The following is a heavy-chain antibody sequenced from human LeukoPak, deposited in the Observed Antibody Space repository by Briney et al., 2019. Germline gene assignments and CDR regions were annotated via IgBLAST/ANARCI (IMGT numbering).Heavy chain of an antibody. CDR2: ISYDGSNK. D-gene: IGHD6-19*01. Sequence: GGSLRLSCAASGFTFSSYGMHWVRQAPGKGLEWVAVISYDGSNKYYADSVKGRFTISRDNSKNTLYLQMNSLRAEDTAVYFCARDRYSSGWYGYFDYWGQGTLVIVSS. CDR3: ARDRYSSGWYGYFDY. J-gene: IGHJ4*02. CDR1: GFTFSSYG. V-gene: IGHV3-30*03.